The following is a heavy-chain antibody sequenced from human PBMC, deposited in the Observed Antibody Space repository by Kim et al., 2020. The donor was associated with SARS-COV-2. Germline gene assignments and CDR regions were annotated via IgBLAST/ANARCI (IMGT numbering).Heavy chain of an antibody. D-gene: IGHD3-3*01. CDR2: IYYSGST. V-gene: IGHV4-59*13. J-gene: IGHJ4*02. Sequence: SETLSLTCTVSGGSISSYYWSWIRQPPGKGLEWIGYIYYSGSTNHNPSLKSRVTISVDTSKNQFSLKLSSVTAADTAVYYCARARVGIFGVVTHFDYWGQGTLVTVSS. CDR1: GGSISSYY. CDR3: ARARVGIFGVVTHFDY.